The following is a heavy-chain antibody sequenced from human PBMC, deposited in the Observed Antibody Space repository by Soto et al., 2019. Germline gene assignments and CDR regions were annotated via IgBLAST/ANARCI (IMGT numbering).Heavy chain of an antibody. CDR1: GYTFTTYA. Sequence: ASVKVSCKASGYTFTTYAMHWVRQAPGQRLEWMGWINAGNGKTKYSQKFQGRVTITRDTSATTAYMELSSLRAEDTAVYYCAKDNRITIFGAYTGYYGMDVWGQGTTVTVSS. CDR3: AKDNRITIFGAYTGYYGMDV. V-gene: IGHV1-3*01. CDR2: INAGNGKT. J-gene: IGHJ6*02. D-gene: IGHD3-3*01.